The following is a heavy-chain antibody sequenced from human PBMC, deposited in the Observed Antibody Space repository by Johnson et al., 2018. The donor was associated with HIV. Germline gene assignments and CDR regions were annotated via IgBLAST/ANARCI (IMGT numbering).Heavy chain of an antibody. J-gene: IGHJ3*02. V-gene: IGHV3-15*01. CDR2: IKRNTDGGTT. D-gene: IGHD2-15*01. CDR3: ARDDGGGGDAFDI. CDR1: GFTFITYA. Sequence: VQLVESGGGLVQPGGSLRLSCAASGFTFITYAMNWVRQAPGKGLEWVGRIKRNTDGGTTDYAAPVKGRFSISRDDSKNTVYLQMNSLRAEDTAVYYCARDDGGGGDAFDIWGQGTMVTVSS.